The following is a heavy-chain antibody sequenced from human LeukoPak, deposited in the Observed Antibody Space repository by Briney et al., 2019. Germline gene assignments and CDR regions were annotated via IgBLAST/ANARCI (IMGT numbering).Heavy chain of an antibody. V-gene: IGHV3-48*01. Sequence: GGSLRLSCAASGFTFSSYEMNWVRQAPGKGLEWVSYIRGSSSTMYYADSVRGRFTISRDNSKNTLYLQMNSLRVEDTAVYYCARASQWLAFDYWGQGTLVTVSS. CDR1: GFTFSSYE. CDR3: ARASQWLAFDY. J-gene: IGHJ4*02. CDR2: IRGSSSTM. D-gene: IGHD6-19*01.